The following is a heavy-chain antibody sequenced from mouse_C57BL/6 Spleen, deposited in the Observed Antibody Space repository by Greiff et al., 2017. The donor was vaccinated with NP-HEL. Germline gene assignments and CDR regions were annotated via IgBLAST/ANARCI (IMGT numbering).Heavy chain of an antibody. Sequence: VQLQQSGAELVRPGTSVKMSCKASGYTFTNYWIGWAKQRPGHGLEWIGDIYPGGGYTNYNEKFKGKATLTADKSSSTAYMQFSSLTSEDSAIYYCARGPTVGYFDVWGTGTTVTVSS. D-gene: IGHD1-1*01. CDR2: IYPGGGYT. J-gene: IGHJ1*03. CDR3: ARGPTVGYFDV. CDR1: GYTFTNYW. V-gene: IGHV1-63*01.